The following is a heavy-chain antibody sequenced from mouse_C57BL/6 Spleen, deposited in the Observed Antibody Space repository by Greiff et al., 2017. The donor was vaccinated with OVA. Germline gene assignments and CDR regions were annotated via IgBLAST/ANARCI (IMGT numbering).Heavy chain of an antibody. V-gene: IGHV14-4*01. CDR2: IDPENGDT. CDR3: TTEPSMDY. CDR1: GFNIKDDY. J-gene: IGHJ4*01. Sequence: VHVKQSGAELVRPGASVKLSCTASGFNIKDDYMHWVKQRPEQGLEWIGWIDPENGDTEYASKFQGKATITADTSSNTAYLQLSSLTSEDTAVYYCTTEPSMDYWGQGTSVTVSS.